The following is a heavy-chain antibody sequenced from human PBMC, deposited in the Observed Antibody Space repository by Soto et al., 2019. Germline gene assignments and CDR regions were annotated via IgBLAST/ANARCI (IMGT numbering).Heavy chain of an antibody. V-gene: IGHV3-74*01. CDR1: GFTISSSW. Sequence: PRGSLTLTCAASGFTISSSWMHWVRQAPGKGLVWVSRINSDGSSTSYADSVKGRFTISRDNAKNTLYLQMNSLRAEDTAVYYCARDIVATIEHFYYYCMDVWGQGTTVTVS. CDR3: ARDIVATIEHFYYYCMDV. J-gene: IGHJ6*02. D-gene: IGHD5-12*01. CDR2: INSDGSST.